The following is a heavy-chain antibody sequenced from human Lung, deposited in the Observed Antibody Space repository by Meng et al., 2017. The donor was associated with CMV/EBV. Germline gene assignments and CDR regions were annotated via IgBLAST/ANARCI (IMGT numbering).Heavy chain of an antibody. D-gene: IGHD6-19*01. CDR1: GGAISSSNW. CDR3: ASFPPPGKQWLVTDY. Sequence: LAEAGPGLLKPSGTLSLTCAVSGGAISSSNWWSWVRQPPGKGLEWIGEIYHSGSTNYNPSLKSRVTISVDKSKNQFSLKLSSVTAADTAVYYCASFPPPGKQWLVTDYWGQGTLVTVSS. V-gene: IGHV4-4*02. J-gene: IGHJ4*02. CDR2: IYHSGST.